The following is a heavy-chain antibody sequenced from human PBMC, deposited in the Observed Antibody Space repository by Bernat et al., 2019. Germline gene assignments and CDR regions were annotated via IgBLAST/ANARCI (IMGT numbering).Heavy chain of an antibody. CDR3: AKDLGKLGIGYYYGMDV. CDR1: GFTFSSYG. V-gene: IGHV3-30*18. D-gene: IGHD7-27*01. J-gene: IGHJ6*02. CDR2: ISYDGSNK. Sequence: QVQLVESGGGVVQPGRSLRLYCAASGFTFSSYGMHWVRQAPGKGLEWVAVISYDGSNKYYADSVKGRFTISRDNSKNTLYLQMNSLRAEDTAVYYCAKDLGKLGIGYYYGMDVWGQGTTVTVSS.